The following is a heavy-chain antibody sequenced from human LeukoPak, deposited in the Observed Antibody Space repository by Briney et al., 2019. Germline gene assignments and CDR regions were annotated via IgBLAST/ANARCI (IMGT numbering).Heavy chain of an antibody. Sequence: SQTLSLTCTVSGVSISSGGYYWSWIRQPPGKGLEWIGYIYHSGSTYYNPSLKSRVTMLLDKSKNQFSLRLNSVTAADTAVYFCARLRLSGGSFSVGWFDPWGQGIQVTVSS. J-gene: IGHJ5*02. V-gene: IGHV4-30-2*01. CDR1: GVSISSGGYY. D-gene: IGHD1-26*01. CDR3: ARLRLSGGSFSVGWFDP. CDR2: IYHSGST.